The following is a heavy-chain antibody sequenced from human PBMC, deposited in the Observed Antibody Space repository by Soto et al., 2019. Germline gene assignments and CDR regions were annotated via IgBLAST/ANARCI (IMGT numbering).Heavy chain of an antibody. Sequence: QVQLVQSGAEVKKPGTSVKVSCEASGGSVSSYTLSWVRQAPGQGLEWMGRIIPLLGRANYAQKFQDRVTITADKSPSTAYMELSSLRSEDTAVYFCAGDSGYSNYAFDFWGQGNLITVSS. CDR2: IIPLLGRA. J-gene: IGHJ4*02. V-gene: IGHV1-69*08. CDR3: AGDSGYSNYAFDF. D-gene: IGHD4-4*01. CDR1: GGSVSSYT.